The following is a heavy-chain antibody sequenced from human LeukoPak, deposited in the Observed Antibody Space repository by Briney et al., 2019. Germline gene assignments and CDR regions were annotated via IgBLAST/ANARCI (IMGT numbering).Heavy chain of an antibody. D-gene: IGHD6-13*01. V-gene: IGHV1-18*01. CDR1: GYTFTSYG. Sequence: GASVKVSCKASGYTFTSYGTSWVRQAPGQGLEWMGWISAYNGNTNYAQKLQGRVTMTTDTSTSTAYMELRSLRSDDAAVYYCAREAYWIAAAGNGEVDYWGQGTLVTVSS. CDR2: ISAYNGNT. J-gene: IGHJ4*02. CDR3: AREAYWIAAAGNGEVDY.